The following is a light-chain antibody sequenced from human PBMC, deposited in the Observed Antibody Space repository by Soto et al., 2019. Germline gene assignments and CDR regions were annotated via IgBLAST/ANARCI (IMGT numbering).Light chain of an antibody. J-gene: IGKJ1*01. CDR2: DAS. CDR3: QHPRT. Sequence: PSALAASEKARVTITCRASQSIRSLLAWYQQKPGKAPKALIYDASSLGRGVPSRFSGSGFGTEFSLTISSLQPDEFGSYYCQHPRTFGQGTKVDIK. CDR1: QSIRSL. V-gene: IGKV1-5*01.